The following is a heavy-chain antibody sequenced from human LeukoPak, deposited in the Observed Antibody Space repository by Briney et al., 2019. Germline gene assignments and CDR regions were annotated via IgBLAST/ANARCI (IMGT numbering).Heavy chain of an antibody. CDR2: ISSSSSYI. CDR1: GFTVSSNY. D-gene: IGHD1-26*01. J-gene: IGHJ4*02. Sequence: GGSLRLSCSASGFTVSSNYLNWVRQAPGKGLEWVSSISSSSSYIYYADSVKGRFTISRDNAKNSLYLQMNSLRADDTAVYYCARGSGSYDYWGQGTLVTVSS. V-gene: IGHV3-21*01. CDR3: ARGSGSYDY.